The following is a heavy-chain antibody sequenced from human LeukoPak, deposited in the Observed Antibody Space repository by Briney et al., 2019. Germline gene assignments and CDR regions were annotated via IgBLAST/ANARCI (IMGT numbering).Heavy chain of an antibody. V-gene: IGHV3-33*01. D-gene: IGHD1-26*01. J-gene: IGHJ4*02. Sequence: PGGSLRLSCAASGFTFSSYGMHWVRQAPGKGLEWVAVIWYDGSNKYYADSVKGRFTISRDNAKNSLYLQMNSLRAEDTAVYYCAREGGSYYGFDYWGQGTLVTVSS. CDR3: AREGGSYYGFDY. CDR2: IWYDGSNK. CDR1: GFTFSSYG.